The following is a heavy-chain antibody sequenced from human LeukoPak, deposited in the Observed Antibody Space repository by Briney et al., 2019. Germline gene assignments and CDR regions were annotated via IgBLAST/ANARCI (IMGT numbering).Heavy chain of an antibody. D-gene: IGHD3-10*01. Sequence: GGSLRLSCAASGFTVSSNYMSWVRQAPGKGLEWASVIYSDLSTYYADSVKGRFTISRDNSKNTLYLHMNSLRAEDTAVYYCARVGSPGWGQGTLVTVSS. CDR2: IYSDLST. CDR1: GFTVSSNY. CDR3: ARVGSPG. J-gene: IGHJ4*02. V-gene: IGHV3-53*01.